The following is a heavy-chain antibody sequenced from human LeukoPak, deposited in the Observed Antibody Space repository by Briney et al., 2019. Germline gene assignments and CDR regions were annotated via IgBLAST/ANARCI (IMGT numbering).Heavy chain of an antibody. V-gene: IGHV1-69*05. CDR2: ITPIFGTA. CDR1: GGTFSSYA. D-gene: IGHD3-3*01. Sequence: SVKVSCKASGGTFSSYAISWVPQAPGQGLEWMGRITPIFGTANYAQKFQGRITITTDESTSTAYMELSSLRSEDTAVYQCARELGHDFWSGYDYWGQGTLVTVSS. CDR3: ARELGHDFWSGYDY. J-gene: IGHJ4*02.